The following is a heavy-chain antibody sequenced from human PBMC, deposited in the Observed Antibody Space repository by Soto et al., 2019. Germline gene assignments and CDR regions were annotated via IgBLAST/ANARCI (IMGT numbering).Heavy chain of an antibody. J-gene: IGHJ5*02. CDR3: ARLHPKAFIVATKVWFDP. V-gene: IGHV3-48*02. CDR1: GFTFSSYS. D-gene: IGHD5-12*01. CDR2: ISSSSSTI. Sequence: HPGGSLRLSCAASGFTFSSYSMNWVRQAPGKGLEWVSYISSSSSTIYYADSVKGRFTISRDNAKNSLYLQMNSLRDEDTAVYYCARLHPKAFIVATKVWFDPWGQGTLVTVSS.